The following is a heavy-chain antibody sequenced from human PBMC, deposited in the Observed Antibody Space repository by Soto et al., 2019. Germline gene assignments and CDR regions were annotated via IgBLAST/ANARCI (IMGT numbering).Heavy chain of an antibody. Sequence: SVKVSCKASGFTFTSSAVQWVRQARGQRLEWIGWIVVGSGNTNYAQKFQERVTITRDMSTSTAYMELSSLRSEDTAVYYCAADPRFTFWFDPWGQGTLVTVSS. CDR3: AADPRFTFWFDP. J-gene: IGHJ5*02. V-gene: IGHV1-58*01. CDR2: IVVGSGNT. CDR1: GFTFTSSA. D-gene: IGHD3-3*01.